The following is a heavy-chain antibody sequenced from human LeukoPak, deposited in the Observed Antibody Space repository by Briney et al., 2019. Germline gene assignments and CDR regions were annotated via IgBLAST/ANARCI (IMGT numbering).Heavy chain of an antibody. J-gene: IGHJ4*02. CDR1: NYTFSDYD. V-gene: IGHV1-18*01. D-gene: IGHD4-17*01. Sequence: ASVRVSCKASNYTFSDYDITWVRQAPGQGLEWMGWVSKYSGNADYAPKFQGRVSMTTDTSTRTAYMELRSLRPDDTAVYFCAREDDRSFGAYDCWGQGTLVTVS. CDR2: VSKYSGNA. CDR3: AREDDRSFGAYDC.